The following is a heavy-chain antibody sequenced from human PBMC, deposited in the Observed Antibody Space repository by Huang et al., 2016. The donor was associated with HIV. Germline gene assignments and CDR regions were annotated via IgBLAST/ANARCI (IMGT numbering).Heavy chain of an antibody. J-gene: IGHJ4*02. CDR3: ARDWSFGSSTSPAD. CDR1: GYTFTDSN. D-gene: IGHD6-6*01. Sequence: QVQLVQSGAEVKNPGASVRVSCKASGYTFTDSNIHWVRQAPGQGLEWMGWSNPKRGGTSYAQRFQGRVTMTRDTTISTVHMDLWRIQSDDTAVYFCARDWSFGSSTSPADWGQGTLVTVSS. V-gene: IGHV1-2*02. CDR2: SNPKRGGT.